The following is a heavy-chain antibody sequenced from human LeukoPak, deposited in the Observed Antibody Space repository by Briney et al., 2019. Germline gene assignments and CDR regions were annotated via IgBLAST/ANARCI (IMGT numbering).Heavy chain of an antibody. V-gene: IGHV3-48*01. CDR2: ISSSSSTI. CDR3: ARDSNFLDV. Sequence: GGSLRLXCAASGFTFSSYSMNWVRQAPGKGLEWVSYISSSSSTIHYADSVKGRFTISRDNAKNSLYLQMNSLRAEDTAVYYCARDSNFLDVWGKGTTVTVSS. CDR1: GFTFSSYS. D-gene: IGHD3-3*01. J-gene: IGHJ6*04.